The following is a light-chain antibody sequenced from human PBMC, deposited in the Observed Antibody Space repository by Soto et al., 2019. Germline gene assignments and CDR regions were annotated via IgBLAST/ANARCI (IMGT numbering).Light chain of an antibody. CDR3: QQLNGYQLA. CDR1: QAMSTY. Sequence: DIQLPQSPSFLSAFVGDTVTITCRASQAMSTYLAWYQQKPGKVPKLLIRSASTLQSGVPPRFSGGGSGTEFTLTISTLQLDDSGIYYCQQLNGYQLAFGGGTNVEIK. CDR2: SAS. V-gene: IGKV1-9*01. J-gene: IGKJ4*01.